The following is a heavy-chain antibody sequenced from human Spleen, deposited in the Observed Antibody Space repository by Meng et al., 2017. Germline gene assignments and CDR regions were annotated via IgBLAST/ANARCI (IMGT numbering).Heavy chain of an antibody. J-gene: IGHJ4*02. Sequence: GESLKISCEASGFTFSSYWMSWVRQAPGKGLEWVANIKKDGSEKYHVDSVKGRFTISRDNAKNSLYLQMNSLRAEDTAVYYCARDSSALTYWGQGTLVTVSS. D-gene: IGHD3-16*01. CDR1: GFTFSSYW. V-gene: IGHV3-7*01. CDR3: ARDSSALTY. CDR2: IKKDGSEK.